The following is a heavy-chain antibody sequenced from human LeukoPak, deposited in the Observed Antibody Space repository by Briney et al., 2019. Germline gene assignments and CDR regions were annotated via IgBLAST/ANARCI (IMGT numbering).Heavy chain of an antibody. CDR3: AXDIXDLQAHYYGMDV. CDR2: IIPIFGTA. Sequence: GASVKVSCKASGGTFSSYAISWVRQAPGQGLEWMGGIIPIFGTANYAQKFQGRVTITADESTSTAYMELSSLRSEDTAVYYCAXDIXDLQAHYYGMDVWGQGTTVTVSS. V-gene: IGHV1-69*13. D-gene: IGHD3-9*01. CDR1: GGTFSSYA. J-gene: IGHJ6*02.